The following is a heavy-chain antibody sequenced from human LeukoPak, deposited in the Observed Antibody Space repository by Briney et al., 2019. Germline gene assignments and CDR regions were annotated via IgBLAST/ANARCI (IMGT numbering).Heavy chain of an antibody. J-gene: IGHJ5*02. CDR3: ARLGAGDYGT. CDR2: ISSSSPYI. V-gene: IGHV3-21*01. Sequence: GGSLRLSCAASGFTFSDYSMNWVRQAPGKGLEWVASISSSSPYIYYTDSVKGRFTISRDNAKNSLYLQMNSLRAEDTAVYYCARLGAGDYGTWGQGTLVTVSS. D-gene: IGHD4-17*01. CDR1: GFTFSDYS.